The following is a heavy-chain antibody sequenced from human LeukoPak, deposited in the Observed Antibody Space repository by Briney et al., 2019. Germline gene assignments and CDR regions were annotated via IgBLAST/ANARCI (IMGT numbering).Heavy chain of an antibody. V-gene: IGHV3-23*01. CDR2: ISGSGGST. J-gene: IGHJ4*02. CDR1: GFTFGSYT. Sequence: GGSLRLSCAASGFTFGSYTMTWVRQAPGKGLEWVSRISGSGGSTYYADSVKGRVTISRDNSKNTLYLRVNRARAEDTAVYYCAKVALAGYSSGAHFDYWGQGTLVTVSS. CDR3: AKVALAGYSSGAHFDY. D-gene: IGHD6-19*01.